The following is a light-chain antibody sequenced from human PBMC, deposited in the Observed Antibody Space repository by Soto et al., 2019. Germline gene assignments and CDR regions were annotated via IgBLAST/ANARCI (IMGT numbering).Light chain of an antibody. CDR2: GAS. CDR3: QQYDSSPIP. Sequence: NLAWYQQQPGQTPRLLIYGASTTATGIPARFSGSGTGTEFTLTISSLQSEDFAVYYCQQYDSSPIPFGQGTRLEIK. J-gene: IGKJ5*01. CDR1: N. V-gene: IGKV3D-15*02.